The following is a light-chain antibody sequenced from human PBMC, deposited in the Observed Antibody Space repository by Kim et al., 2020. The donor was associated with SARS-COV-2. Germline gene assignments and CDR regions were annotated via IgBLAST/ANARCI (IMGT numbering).Light chain of an antibody. V-gene: IGKV3-15*01. CDR2: GAS. J-gene: IGKJ1*01. CDR3: QQYQDWPRT. CDR1: QSINTY. Sequence: PGDRATLSCRARQSINTYLAWFQQEPGQAPRLLIYGASTRTTGIPARFSGSGSGTEFTLTITISSLPSGGCVLYFCQQYQDWPRTFGQGAKVDIK.